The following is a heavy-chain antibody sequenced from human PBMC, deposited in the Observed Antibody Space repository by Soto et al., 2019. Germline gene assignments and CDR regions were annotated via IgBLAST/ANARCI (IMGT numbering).Heavy chain of an antibody. CDR2: IKSDGTST. CDR3: ARGSHIAFVL. CDR1: GFTFSSYW. J-gene: IGHJ2*01. D-gene: IGHD5-12*01. Sequence: EVQLVESGGGLVQPGGSLRLSCAASGFTFSSYWMHWVRQAPGMGLVWVSRIKSDGTSTNYPDSVKGRFTISRDNAKNTVDLQMSSLRVEHTAVYYCARGSHIAFVLWGRGTLVTVSS. V-gene: IGHV3-74*01.